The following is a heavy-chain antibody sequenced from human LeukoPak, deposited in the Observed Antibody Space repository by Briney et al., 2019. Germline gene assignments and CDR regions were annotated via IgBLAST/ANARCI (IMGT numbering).Heavy chain of an antibody. CDR2: IKQDGSEK. D-gene: IGHD4-23*01. V-gene: IGHV3-7*03. Sequence: GGSLRLSCAASGFTFSSYWMSWVRQAPGKGLEWVANIKQDGSEKYYVDSVKGRFTISRDNAKNSLYLQMNSLRAEDTAVYYCAKDILNYGGNKRFDYWGQGTLVTVSS. J-gene: IGHJ4*02. CDR3: AKDILNYGGNKRFDY. CDR1: GFTFSSYW.